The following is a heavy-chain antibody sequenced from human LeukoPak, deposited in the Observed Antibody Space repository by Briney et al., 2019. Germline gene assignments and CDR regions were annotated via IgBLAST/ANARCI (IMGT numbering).Heavy chain of an antibody. CDR1: GGSFSGYY. J-gene: IGHJ4*02. Sequence: PETLSLTCAVYGGSFSGYYWSWIRKPPGKGLEWIGEINHSGSTNYNPSLKSRVTISVDTSKNQFSLKLSSVTAADTAVYYCAREVAGTRFDYWGQGTLVTVSS. V-gene: IGHV4-34*01. CDR2: INHSGST. D-gene: IGHD6-19*01. CDR3: AREVAGTRFDY.